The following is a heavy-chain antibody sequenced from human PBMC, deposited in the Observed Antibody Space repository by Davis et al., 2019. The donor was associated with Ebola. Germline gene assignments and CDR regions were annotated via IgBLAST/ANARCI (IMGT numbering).Heavy chain of an antibody. J-gene: IGHJ6*02. CDR1: AFSFSDYW. CDR2: INSDGGIT. CDR3: ARTYYYYDMDV. Sequence: GESLKISCAASAFSFSDYWMHWVRQAPGKGLVWVSRINSDGGITDYADSVKDRFTISRDNAKNKLYLQMSSLRADDTAVYYCARTYYYYDMDVWGQGTTVIVSS. V-gene: IGHV3-74*01.